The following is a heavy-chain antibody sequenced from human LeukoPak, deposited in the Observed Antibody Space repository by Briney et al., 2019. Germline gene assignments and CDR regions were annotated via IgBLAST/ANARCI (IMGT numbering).Heavy chain of an antibody. V-gene: IGHV4-38-2*02. CDR1: GYSISSGYY. CDR2: IYHSGST. CDR3: ARGSGFDY. Sequence: SETLSLTCTVSGYSISSGYYWGWIRQPPGKGLGWIGSIYHSGSTYYNPSLKSRVTISVDTSKNQFSLKLSSVTAADTAVYYCARGSGFDYWGQGTLVTVSS. J-gene: IGHJ4*02.